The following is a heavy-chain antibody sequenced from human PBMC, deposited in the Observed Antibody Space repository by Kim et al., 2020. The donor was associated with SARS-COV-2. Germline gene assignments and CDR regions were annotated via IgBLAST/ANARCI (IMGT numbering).Heavy chain of an antibody. CDR1: GFTVSSNY. J-gene: IGHJ4*01. Sequence: GGSLRLSCAASGFTVSSNYMSWVRQAPGKGLEWVSVIYSGGSTNYADSVMSRFTISIENSTNTPYLQMNSLRADDTAVYYCASSDSSSPGEVDYWG. CDR3: ASSDSSSPGEVDY. CDR2: IYSGGST. V-gene: IGHV3-53*01. D-gene: IGHD6-6*01.